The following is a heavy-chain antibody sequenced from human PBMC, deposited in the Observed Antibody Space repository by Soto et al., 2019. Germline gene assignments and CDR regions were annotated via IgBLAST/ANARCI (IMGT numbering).Heavy chain of an antibody. D-gene: IGHD3-22*01. J-gene: IGHJ5*02. Sequence: SETLSLTCTVSGGSIISYYWSWIRQPPGKGLEWIRYIHYSGSTNYNPSLKSRVTMSVDTSKNQFSLKVRSVTAADTAVYFCASNGYDYPNWFDPWGQGTLVTVSS. V-gene: IGHV4-59*01. CDR1: GGSIISYY. CDR2: IHYSGST. CDR3: ASNGYDYPNWFDP.